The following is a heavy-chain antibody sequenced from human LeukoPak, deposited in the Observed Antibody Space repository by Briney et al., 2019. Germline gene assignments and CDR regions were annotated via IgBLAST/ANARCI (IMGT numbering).Heavy chain of an antibody. V-gene: IGHV1-2*02. J-gene: IGHJ6*02. D-gene: IGHD3-3*01. CDR1: GYTFTGYY. CDR2: INPNSGGT. CDR3: ARDLLYYDFWSGYYPPGGVYGMDV. Sequence: ASVKVSCKASGYTFTGYYMHWVRQAPGQGLEWMGWINPNSGGTNYAQKFQGRVTMTRDTCISTAYMELSRLRSDDTAVYYCARDLLYYDFWSGYYPPGGVYGMDVWGQGTTVTVSS.